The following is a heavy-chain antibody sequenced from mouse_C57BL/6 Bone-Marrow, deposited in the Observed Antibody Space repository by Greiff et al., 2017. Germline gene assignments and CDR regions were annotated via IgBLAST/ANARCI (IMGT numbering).Heavy chain of an antibody. D-gene: IGHD2-5*01. CDR2: ISDGGSYT. V-gene: IGHV5-4*01. J-gene: IGHJ3*01. CDR3: AGDRVTAPQAWFAY. Sequence: EVHLVESGGGLVKPGGSLKLSCAASGFTFISYAMSWVRQTPEKRLEWVATISDGGSYTYYPDNVKGRFTISRDNAKNNLYLQMNHLKSEDTAVYYCAGDRVTAPQAWFAYGGQGTLVTVSA. CDR1: GFTFISYA.